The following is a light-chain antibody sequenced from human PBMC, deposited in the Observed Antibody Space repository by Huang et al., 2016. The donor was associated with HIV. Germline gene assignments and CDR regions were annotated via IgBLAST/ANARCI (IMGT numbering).Light chain of an antibody. J-gene: IGKJ3*01. Sequence: DIQMTQSPSSLSASVGDRVTITCRASQVISNYLGWYQQKPGKVPKLLIYAASTLQSGVPSRFNGSGSGTDFTLTISSLQPEDVATYYCQKCNSAPFTFGPGTKVDIK. CDR1: QVISNY. CDR2: AAS. V-gene: IGKV1-27*01. CDR3: QKCNSAPFT.